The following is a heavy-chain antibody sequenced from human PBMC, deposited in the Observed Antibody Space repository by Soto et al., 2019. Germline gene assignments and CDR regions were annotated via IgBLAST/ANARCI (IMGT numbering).Heavy chain of an antibody. Sequence: SVKVSCKASGGTFSSYAISWVRQAPGQGLEWMGGIIPIFGTANYAQKFQGRVTITADESTSTAYMELSSLRSEDTAVYYCAKTKRDPYYYGRDGGGQGTTVTVS. V-gene: IGHV1-69*13. CDR1: GGTFSSYA. CDR2: IIPIFGTA. CDR3: AKTKRDPYYYGRDG. J-gene: IGHJ6*02.